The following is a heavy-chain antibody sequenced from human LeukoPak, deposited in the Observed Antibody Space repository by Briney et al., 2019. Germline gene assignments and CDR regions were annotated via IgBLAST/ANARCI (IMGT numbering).Heavy chain of an antibody. J-gene: IGHJ3*02. D-gene: IGHD2-2*01. CDR1: GFTFSSYA. CDR3: AKDLFGYCSSTSCRSDAFDI. V-gene: IGHV3-23*01. Sequence: GGSLRLSCAASGFTFSSYAMSWVRQAPGKGLEWVSAISGSGGSTYYADSVKGRFTISRDNSKNTLYLQMNSLRAEDTAVYYCAKDLFGYCSSTSCRSDAFDIWGQGTMDTVSS. CDR2: ISGSGGST.